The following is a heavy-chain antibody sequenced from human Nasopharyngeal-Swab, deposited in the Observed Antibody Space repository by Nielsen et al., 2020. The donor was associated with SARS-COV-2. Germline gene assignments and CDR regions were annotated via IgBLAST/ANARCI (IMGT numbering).Heavy chain of an antibody. CDR2: IYYSGTT. CDR1: GGSITSYY. Sequence: SETLSLTCTVSGGSITSYYWSWIRQPPGKGLEWIGFIYYSGTTNYNPSLKSRVTISVDTSQNQFSLKLSSVTAADTAVYYCARAGDAYDFWSGYPDYYGMDVWGQGTTVTVSS. CDR3: ARAGDAYDFWSGYPDYYGMDV. D-gene: IGHD3-3*01. J-gene: IGHJ6*02. V-gene: IGHV4-59*01.